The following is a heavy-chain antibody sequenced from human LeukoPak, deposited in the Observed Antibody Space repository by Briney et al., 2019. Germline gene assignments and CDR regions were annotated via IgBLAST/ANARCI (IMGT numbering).Heavy chain of an antibody. Sequence: ASVKVSCKASGYTFTSYDINWVRQAPGQGLEWMGWMNPNCGNADYAQKFQGRVTMTRNTSISTAYMELSSLRSEDTAVYYCARADCSSTSCYGRRYYYYGMDVWGQGTTVTVSS. CDR1: GYTFTSYD. J-gene: IGHJ6*02. V-gene: IGHV1-8*01. D-gene: IGHD2-2*01. CDR3: ARADCSSTSCYGRRYYYYGMDV. CDR2: MNPNCGNA.